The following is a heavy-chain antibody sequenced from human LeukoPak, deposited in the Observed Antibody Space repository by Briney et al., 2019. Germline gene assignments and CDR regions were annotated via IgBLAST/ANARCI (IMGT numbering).Heavy chain of an antibody. CDR1: GFTFSSYS. Sequence: GGSLRLSCAASGFTFSSYSMNWVRQAPGKGLEWVSSISSSSSYIYYADSVKGRFTISRDNVKNSLYLQMNSLRAEDTAVYYCAKNGVTYTDYYYYMDVWGKGTTVTISS. V-gene: IGHV3-21*01. CDR3: AKNGVTYTDYYYYMDV. J-gene: IGHJ6*03. CDR2: ISSSSSYI. D-gene: IGHD2-2*02.